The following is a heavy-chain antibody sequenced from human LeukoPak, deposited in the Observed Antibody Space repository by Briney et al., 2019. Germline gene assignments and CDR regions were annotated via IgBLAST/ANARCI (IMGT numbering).Heavy chain of an antibody. J-gene: IGHJ4*02. V-gene: IGHV3-7*03. Sequence: GGSLRLSCAASGFTFSSYWMSWVRQAPGKGLEWVANIKQDGSEKHYVDSVKGRFTISRDNAKNSLYLQMNSLRAEDTAVYYCARSPYGSGSYAPDYWGQGTLVTVSS. CDR1: GFTFSSYW. D-gene: IGHD3-10*01. CDR3: ARSPYGSGSYAPDY. CDR2: IKQDGSEK.